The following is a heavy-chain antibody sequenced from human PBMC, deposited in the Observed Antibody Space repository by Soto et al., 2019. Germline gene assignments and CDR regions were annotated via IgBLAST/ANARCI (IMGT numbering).Heavy chain of an antibody. CDR1: GFTFSSYS. Sequence: PGGSLRLSCAASGFTFSSYSMNWVRQAPGKGLEWVSYISSSSTIYYADSVKGRFTISRDNAKNSLYLQMNSLRAEDTAVYYCARHDYGDYPYYLDYWGQGTLVTVSS. V-gene: IGHV3-48*01. CDR2: ISSSSTI. J-gene: IGHJ4*02. D-gene: IGHD4-17*01. CDR3: ARHDYGDYPYYLDY.